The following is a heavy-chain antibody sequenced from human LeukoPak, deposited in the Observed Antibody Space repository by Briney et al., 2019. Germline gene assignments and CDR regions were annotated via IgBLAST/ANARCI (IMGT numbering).Heavy chain of an antibody. CDR1: GGTFSSDA. V-gene: IGHV1-69*04. Sequence: SVKVSCKASGGTFSSDAISWVRQAPGQGLEWMGRIIPILGIANYAQKFQGRVTITADKSTSTAYMELSSLRSEDTAVYYCARDGDIVVVPAAMSPNYYYYGMDVWGQGTTVTVSS. D-gene: IGHD2-2*01. CDR2: IIPILGIA. CDR3: ARDGDIVVVPAAMSPNYYYYGMDV. J-gene: IGHJ6*02.